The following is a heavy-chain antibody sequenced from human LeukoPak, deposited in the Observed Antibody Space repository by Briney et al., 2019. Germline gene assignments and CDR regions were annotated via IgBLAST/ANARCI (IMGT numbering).Heavy chain of an antibody. CDR3: ARDKGTSYLSSFDY. V-gene: IGHV4-38-2*02. J-gene: IGHJ4*02. CDR1: GYSISSGYY. CDR2: IIHSGGT. Sequence: SETLSLTCTVSGYSISSGYYWGWIRQPPGKGLEWIGEIIHSGGTNYNPSLKSRVTISVDTSKNQFSLKLSSVTAADTAVYYCARDKGTSYLSSFDYWGQGTLVTVSS. D-gene: IGHD6-6*01.